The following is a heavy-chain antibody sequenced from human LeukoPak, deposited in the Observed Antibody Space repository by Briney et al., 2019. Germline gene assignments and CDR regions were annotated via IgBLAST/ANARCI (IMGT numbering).Heavy chain of an antibody. Sequence: EASVKVSCKASGYTFTSYGISWVRQPPGQGLEWMGWISVYNGNTNYAQKFQGRVTMTTDTSTNTAYMELRSLRSDDTAVYYCARGSFMIVVTKPDYWGQGTLVTVSS. CDR1: GYTFTSYG. D-gene: IGHD3-22*01. V-gene: IGHV1-18*01. CDR2: ISVYNGNT. CDR3: ARGSFMIVVTKPDY. J-gene: IGHJ4*02.